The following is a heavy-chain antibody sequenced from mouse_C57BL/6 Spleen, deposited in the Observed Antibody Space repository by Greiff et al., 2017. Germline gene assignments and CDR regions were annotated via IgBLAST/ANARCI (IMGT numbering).Heavy chain of an antibody. V-gene: IGHV1-72*01. J-gene: IGHJ2*01. CDR1: GYTFTSYW. D-gene: IGHD2-1*01. Sequence: QVQLQQPGAELVKPGASVKLSCKASGYTFTSYWMHWVKQRPGRGLEWIGRIDPNSGGTKYNEKFKGKATLTVDKSSSTAHMELRSLTSEDSAVYYCARAVIYYGNYFDYWGQGTTLTVSS. CDR3: ARAVIYYGNYFDY. CDR2: IDPNSGGT.